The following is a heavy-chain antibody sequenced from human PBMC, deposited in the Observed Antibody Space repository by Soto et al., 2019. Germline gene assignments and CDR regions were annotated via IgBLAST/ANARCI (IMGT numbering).Heavy chain of an antibody. V-gene: IGHV1-8*01. CDR3: ARGMKFRTSTRPALWSVSYYYKMDV. Sequence: QVQLVQSGAEVKKPGASVKVSCKASGYTFISYDINWVRQATGQGLEWMGSLNPNSGNTVYAQKFQGRVTVTRNTSITTAYMELSSLRSDDTAVYYCARGMKFRTSTRPALWSVSYYYKMDVWGEGTTVTVSS. D-gene: IGHD2-2*01. J-gene: IGHJ6*03. CDR1: GYTFISYD. CDR2: LNPNSGNT.